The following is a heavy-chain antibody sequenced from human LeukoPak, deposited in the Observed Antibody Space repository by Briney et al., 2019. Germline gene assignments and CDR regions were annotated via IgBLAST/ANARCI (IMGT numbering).Heavy chain of an antibody. J-gene: IGHJ4*02. D-gene: IGHD2-15*01. CDR2: IIPIFGTA. V-gene: IGHV1-69*01. Sequence: GSSVKVSCKASGGTFSSYAISWVRQAPGQGLEWMGGIIPIFGTANYAQKFQGRVTITADESTSTAYMELSSLRSEDTAVYCCARVGVAAKRSYYFDYWGQGTLVTVSS. CDR1: GGTFSSYA. CDR3: ARVGVAAKRSYYFDY.